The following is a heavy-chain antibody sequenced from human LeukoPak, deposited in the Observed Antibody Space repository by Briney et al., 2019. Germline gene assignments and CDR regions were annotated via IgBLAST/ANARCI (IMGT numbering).Heavy chain of an antibody. Sequence: PGGSLRLSCAASGFTFSSYWMNRVRQAPGKGLEWVAKINRDGSEKYYVDSMKGRFTISRDNAKNSLYLQMNSLRAEDTAVYYCARDFRGIILKRYCSGGSCYLDYWGQGTLVTVSS. D-gene: IGHD2-15*01. CDR3: ARDFRGIILKRYCSGGSCYLDY. CDR2: INRDGSEK. V-gene: IGHV3-7*01. J-gene: IGHJ4*02. CDR1: GFTFSSYW.